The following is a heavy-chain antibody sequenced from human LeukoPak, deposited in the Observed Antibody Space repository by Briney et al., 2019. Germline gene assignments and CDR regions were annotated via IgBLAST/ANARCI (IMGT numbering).Heavy chain of an antibody. Sequence: GLEWVANIKHDESEKNYLDSVKGRFTISRDNAQNSLYLQMNGLRVEDTAVYYYTRRLDDWGQGTLVTVSS. CDR2: IKHDESEK. D-gene: IGHD3-16*01. J-gene: IGHJ4*02. V-gene: IGHV3-7*01. CDR3: TRRLDD.